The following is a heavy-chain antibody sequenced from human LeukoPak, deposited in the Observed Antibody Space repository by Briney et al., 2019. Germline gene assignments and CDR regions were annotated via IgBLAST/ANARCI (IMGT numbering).Heavy chain of an antibody. V-gene: IGHV3-23*01. Sequence: GGSLRLSCAASGFTFSSYGMSCVRQAPGKGLEWVSGISGSGGSTYYADSVKGRFTISRDNSKSTTYLQMNGLRPDDTAVYYCAKTTGGWPRFFDHWGQGTLVAVSS. CDR3: AKTTGGWPRFFDH. CDR2: ISGSGGST. J-gene: IGHJ4*02. CDR1: GFTFSSYG. D-gene: IGHD6-19*01.